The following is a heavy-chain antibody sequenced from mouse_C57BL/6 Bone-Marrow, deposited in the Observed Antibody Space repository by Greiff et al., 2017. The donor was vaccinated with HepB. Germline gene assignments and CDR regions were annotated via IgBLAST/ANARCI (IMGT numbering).Heavy chain of an antibody. J-gene: IGHJ4*01. CDR2: IDPETGGT. CDR3: TRSNYSNYEDAMDY. CDR1: GYTFTDYE. D-gene: IGHD2-5*01. V-gene: IGHV1-15*01. Sequence: LVESGAELVRPGASVTLSCKASGYTFTDYEMHWVKQTPVHGLEWIGAIDPETGGTAYNQKFKGKAILTADKSSSTAYMELRSLTSEDSAVYYCTRSNYSNYEDAMDYWGQGTSVTVSS.